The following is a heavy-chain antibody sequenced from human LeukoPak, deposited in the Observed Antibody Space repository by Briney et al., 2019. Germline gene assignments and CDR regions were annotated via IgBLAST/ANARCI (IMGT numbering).Heavy chain of an antibody. D-gene: IGHD2-8*01. Sequence: GASVKVSCKASGGTFSSYAISWVRQAPGQGLEWMGRIIPIFGTANYAQKFQGRVTITTDESTSTAYMELSSLRAEDTAVYYCARARLEDIVLMVYAIGYFDYWGQGTLVTVSS. V-gene: IGHV1-69*05. CDR3: ARARLEDIVLMVYAIGYFDY. J-gene: IGHJ4*02. CDR2: IIPIFGTA. CDR1: GGTFSSYA.